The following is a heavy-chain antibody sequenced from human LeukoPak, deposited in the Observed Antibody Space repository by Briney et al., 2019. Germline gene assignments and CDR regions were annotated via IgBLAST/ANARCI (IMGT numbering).Heavy chain of an antibody. CDR3: AKDRPNFHENSGHYYRRDCDS. Sequence: SGGSLRLSCQASGFTFYMYAMSWVRQAPGKGLEWVASMCGTAGCTFYPDSVKGRFTISRDNSKNVLYLRMNSLTAEDTAIYYCAKDRPNFHENSGHYYRRDCDSWGQGTLVTVSS. D-gene: IGHD3-22*01. V-gene: IGHV3-23*01. CDR1: GFTFYMYA. CDR2: MCGTAGCT. J-gene: IGHJ5*01.